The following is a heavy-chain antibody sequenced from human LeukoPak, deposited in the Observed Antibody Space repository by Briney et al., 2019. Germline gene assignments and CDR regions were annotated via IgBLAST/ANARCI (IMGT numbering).Heavy chain of an antibody. J-gene: IGHJ4*02. D-gene: IGHD3-22*01. CDR1: GFTFSSYA. Sequence: PGRSLRLSCAASGFTFSSYAIHWVRQAPGKGLEWVAVRSYDGSNKYYVDSVKGRFTISRDNSKNTLYLQMNSLRAEDTAVYYCAKDGLFLYYYDSSGYYYGYFDYWGQGTLVTVSS. CDR2: RSYDGSNK. CDR3: AKDGLFLYYYDSSGYYYGYFDY. V-gene: IGHV3-30-3*01.